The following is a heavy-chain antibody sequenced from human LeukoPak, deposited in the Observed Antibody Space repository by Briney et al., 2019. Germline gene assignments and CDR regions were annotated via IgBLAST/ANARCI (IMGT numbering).Heavy chain of an antibody. Sequence: PGGSLRLSCAASGFTFSRYEMNWVRQAPGWGLDWVSYISSSGTTIYYADSVKGRFTISRDNAKNSLYLQMNSLRAEDTAVYYCARVDFYYDSSGYYNWFDPWGQGTLVTVSS. J-gene: IGHJ5*02. CDR3: ARVDFYYDSSGYYNWFDP. CDR2: ISSSGTTI. CDR1: GFTFSRYE. V-gene: IGHV3-48*03. D-gene: IGHD3-22*01.